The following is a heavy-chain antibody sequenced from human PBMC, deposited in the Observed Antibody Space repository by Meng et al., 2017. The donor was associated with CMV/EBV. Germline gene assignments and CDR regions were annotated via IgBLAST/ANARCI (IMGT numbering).Heavy chain of an antibody. CDR1: GGSFSGYY. D-gene: IGHD1-7*01. V-gene: IGHV4-34*01. CDR2: INHSGST. Sequence: GSLRLSCAVYGGSFSGYYWSWIRQPPGKGLEWIGEINHSGSTNYNPSLKSRVTISVDTSQTQFSLKLSSVTAADTAVYYCARGRLTGTTVRGYYYYGMDVWGQGTTVTVSS. CDR3: ARGRLTGTTVRGYYYYGMDV. J-gene: IGHJ6*02.